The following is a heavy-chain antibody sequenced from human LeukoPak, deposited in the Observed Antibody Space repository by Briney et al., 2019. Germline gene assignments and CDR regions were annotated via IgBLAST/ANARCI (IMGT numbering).Heavy chain of an antibody. J-gene: IGHJ4*02. V-gene: IGHV3-23*01. CDR3: ANVHCTISGCFAGVGPSDD. CDR1: GFTFDSFA. Sequence: GGSLRLSCAASGFTFDSFAMTWVRQAPGKGLEWVSSISGSGGTTYYADSLKGRATISRDNSKNTLYLQVNSLRAEDTTKYYCANVHCTISGCFAGVGPSDDWGQGTLVTVSS. CDR2: ISGSGGTT. D-gene: IGHD2-2*01.